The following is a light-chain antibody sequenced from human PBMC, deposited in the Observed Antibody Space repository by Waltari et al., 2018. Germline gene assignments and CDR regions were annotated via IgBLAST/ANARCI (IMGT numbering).Light chain of an antibody. CDR1: QGISSY. Sequence: DIQMTQSPSSLSASVGDRVTITCRASQGISSYLNCYQQKPGIAPTLLIYAASSLQSGVPSRFSGSGSGRDFTLIISSLQPEDFATYSCQQSYSHTRTFGQGTKVEIK. V-gene: IGKV1-39*01. CDR2: AAS. CDR3: QQSYSHTRT. J-gene: IGKJ1*01.